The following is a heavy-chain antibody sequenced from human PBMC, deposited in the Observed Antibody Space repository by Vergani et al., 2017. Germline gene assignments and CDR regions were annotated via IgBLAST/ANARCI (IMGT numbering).Heavy chain of an antibody. J-gene: IGHJ5*02. CDR3: ARQSGRSIITMIPQNGFDP. V-gene: IGHV4-34*01. D-gene: IGHD3-22*01. CDR2: INHSGTT. Sequence: QVQLQQWGAGLLKPSETLSLTCAVYGGSFSGYYWSWIRQPPGKGLEWIGEINHSGTTYYNLSLKSRVTISVDTSKNQFSLKLSSVTAADTAVYYCARQSGRSIITMIPQNGFDPWGQGTLVTVSS. CDR1: GGSFSGYY.